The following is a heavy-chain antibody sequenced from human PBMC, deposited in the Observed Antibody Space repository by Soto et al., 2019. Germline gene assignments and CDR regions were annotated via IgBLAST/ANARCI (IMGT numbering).Heavy chain of an antibody. CDR3: ATPYYGSGSFYYYYYGMDV. CDR1: GFTFSSYG. V-gene: IGHV3-30*03. D-gene: IGHD3-10*01. J-gene: IGHJ6*02. Sequence: QVQLVESGGGVVQPGRSLRLSCAASGFTFSSYGMHWVRQAPGKGLEWVAVISYDGSNKYYADSVKGRFTISRDNSKNTLYLQMNSLRAEDTAVYYCATPYYGSGSFYYYYYGMDVWGQGTTVTVSS. CDR2: ISYDGSNK.